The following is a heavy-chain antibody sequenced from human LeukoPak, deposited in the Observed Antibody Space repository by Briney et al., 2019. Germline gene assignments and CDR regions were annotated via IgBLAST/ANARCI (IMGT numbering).Heavy chain of an antibody. J-gene: IGHJ4*02. CDR2: INPNSGGT. CDR1: GYTFTGYY. D-gene: IGHD6-13*01. V-gene: IGHV1-2*02. CDR3: ARDRVAAAGLLDY. Sequence: GASVKVTCKASGYTFTGYYMHWVRQAPGQGLEWMGWINPNSGGTNYAQKLQGRVTMTRDTSISTAYMELSRLRSDDTAVYYCARDRVAAAGLLDYWGQGTLVTVSS.